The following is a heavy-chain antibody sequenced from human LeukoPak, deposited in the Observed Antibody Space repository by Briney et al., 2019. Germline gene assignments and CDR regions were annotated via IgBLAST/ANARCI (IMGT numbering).Heavy chain of an antibody. CDR3: ARYFNSNGHSSLRGDY. D-gene: IGHD3-22*01. Sequence: GGSLRLSCVASLFTLSTYWMTWVRPAPGTGVEWVASIMQDGSQKYYVDSVKGRFTISRDNAKNSLYLQMDSLGVEDTAVYYCARYFNSNGHSSLRGDYWGRGTLVTVSS. V-gene: IGHV3-7*01. CDR2: IMQDGSQK. CDR1: LFTLSTYW. J-gene: IGHJ4*02.